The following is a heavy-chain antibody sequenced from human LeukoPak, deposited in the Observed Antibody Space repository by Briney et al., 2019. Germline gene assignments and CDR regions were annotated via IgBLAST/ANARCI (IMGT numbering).Heavy chain of an antibody. V-gene: IGHV1-69*13. Sequence: SVKVSCKASGGTFSSYAISWVRQAPGQGLDWMGGIIPIFGTANYAQKFQGRVTITADESTSTAYMELSSLRSEDTAVYYCARGGIAADNNYYYYYGMDVWGQGTTVTVSS. J-gene: IGHJ6*02. CDR3: ARGGIAADNNYYYYYGMDV. CDR2: IIPIFGTA. D-gene: IGHD6-13*01. CDR1: GGTFSSYA.